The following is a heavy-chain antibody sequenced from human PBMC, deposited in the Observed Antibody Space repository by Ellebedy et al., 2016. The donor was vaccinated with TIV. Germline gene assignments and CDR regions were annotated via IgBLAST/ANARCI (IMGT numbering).Heavy chain of an antibody. CDR1: GFTFSSYA. CDR3: AKDFSYGDYADY. D-gene: IGHD4-17*01. Sequence: GESLKISCAASGFTFSSYAMSWVRQAPGKGLEWVSTMSGSGGSTYHADSVKGRFTISRDNSKNTLYLQMSSLRAEDTAVYYCAKDFSYGDYADYWGQGTLVTVSS. V-gene: IGHV3-23*01. CDR2: MSGSGGST. J-gene: IGHJ4*02.